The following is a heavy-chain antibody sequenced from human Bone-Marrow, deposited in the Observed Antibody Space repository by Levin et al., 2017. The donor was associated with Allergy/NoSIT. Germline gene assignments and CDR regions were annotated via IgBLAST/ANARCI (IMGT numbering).Heavy chain of an antibody. D-gene: IGHD4-11*01. CDR3: AIRSSGTTVTFKLVSHYYYYMDV. J-gene: IGHJ6*03. CDR1: GGTFSSYA. Sequence: ASVKVSCKASGGTFSSYAISWVRQAPGQGLEWMGGIIPIFGTANYAQKFQGRVTITADKSTSTAYMELSSLRSEDTAVYYCAIRSSGTTVTFKLVSHYYYYMDVWGKGTTVTVSS. CDR2: IIPIFGTA. V-gene: IGHV1-69*06.